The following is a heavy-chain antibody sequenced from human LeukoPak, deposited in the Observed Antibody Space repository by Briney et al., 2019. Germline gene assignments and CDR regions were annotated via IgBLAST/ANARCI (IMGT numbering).Heavy chain of an antibody. V-gene: IGHV3-23*01. CDR3: GRDPNGDYIGAFDF. CDR2: IGGSGSHT. D-gene: IGHD4-17*01. CDR1: GFTFSNYA. J-gene: IGHJ3*01. Sequence: PGGSLRLSCAASGFTFSNYAMTWVRQAPGKGLEWVSSIGGSGSHTQYADSVKGRFTISRDNSRNTLYLTMDGLRGEDTAVYFCGRDPNGDYIGAFDFWGQGTMVTVSS.